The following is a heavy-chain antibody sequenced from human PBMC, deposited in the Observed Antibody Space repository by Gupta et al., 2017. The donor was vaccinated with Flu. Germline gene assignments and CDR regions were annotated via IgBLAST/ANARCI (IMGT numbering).Heavy chain of an antibody. V-gene: IGHV4-59*03. CDR1: VGPITYDY. Sequence: QVQLQESGPGLVNPSETLTLICNVSVGPITYDYWNWIRQPPGRGLEWIGYLYYGGNTNYNPSLKSRVTITVDTSKNQFSLRQTSVTTADPAKYYCARSADVALGALGIWGQGTLVTVPT. D-gene: IGHD2-15*01. J-gene: IGHJ4*02. CDR2: LYYGGNT. CDR3: ARSADVALGALGI.